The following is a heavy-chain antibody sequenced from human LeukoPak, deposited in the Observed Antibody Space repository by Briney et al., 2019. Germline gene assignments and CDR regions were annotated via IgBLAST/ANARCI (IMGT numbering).Heavy chain of an antibody. V-gene: IGHV3-48*03. CDR2: ISSSGSTI. D-gene: IGHD6-13*01. CDR3: ARVASSSWPYYMDV. CDR1: GFTFSSYE. Sequence: PGGSLRLSCAASGFTFSSYEMKWVRQAPGKGLEWVSYISSSGSTIYYADSGKGRFTISRDNAKNSLYLQMNNLRAEDTAVYYCARVASSSWPYYMDVWGKGTTVTISS. J-gene: IGHJ6*03.